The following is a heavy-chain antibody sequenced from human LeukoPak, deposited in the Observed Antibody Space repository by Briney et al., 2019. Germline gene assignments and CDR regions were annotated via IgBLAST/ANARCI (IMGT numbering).Heavy chain of an antibody. CDR1: GGSISSYY. V-gene: IGHV4-4*07. J-gene: IGHJ6*02. D-gene: IGHD6-13*01. Sequence: SETLSLTCAVSGGSISSYYWSWIRQPAGKGLEWIGRIYTSGSTNYNPSLKSRVTMSVDTSKNQFSLKLSSVTAADTAVYYCAREGSSSWYRPGPSYYYYYGMDVWGQGTTVTVSS. CDR2: IYTSGST. CDR3: AREGSSSWYRPGPSYYYYYGMDV.